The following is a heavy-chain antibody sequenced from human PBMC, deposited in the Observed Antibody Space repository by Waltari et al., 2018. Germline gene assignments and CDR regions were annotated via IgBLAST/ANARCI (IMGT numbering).Heavy chain of an antibody. CDR2: IIPIFGTA. D-gene: IGHD3-9*01. J-gene: IGHJ4*02. CDR3: ARGRGLRYFDWLAFH. Sequence: QVQLVQSGAEVKKPGSSVKVSCKASGGTVSSYAISWVRKAPGQGLEWMGGIIPIFGTANYAQKFQGRVTITADESTSTAYMELSSLRSADTAVYYCARGRGLRYFDWLAFHWGQGTLVTVSS. V-gene: IGHV1-69*01. CDR1: GGTVSSYA.